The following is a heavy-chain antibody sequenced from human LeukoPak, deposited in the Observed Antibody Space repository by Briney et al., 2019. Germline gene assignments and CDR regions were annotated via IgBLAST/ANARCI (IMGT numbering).Heavy chain of an antibody. J-gene: IGHJ1*01. CDR3: ARANDRYSSSWYPRKYFQH. V-gene: IGHV4-39*07. D-gene: IGHD6-13*01. CDR2: IYYSGST. CDR1: GYSISSSSYY. Sequence: SETLSLTCTVSGYSISSSSYYWGWIRQPPGKGLEWIGSIYYSGSTYYNPSLKSRVTISVDTSKNQFSLKLSSVTAADTAVYYCARANDRYSSSWYPRKYFQHWGQGTLVTVSS.